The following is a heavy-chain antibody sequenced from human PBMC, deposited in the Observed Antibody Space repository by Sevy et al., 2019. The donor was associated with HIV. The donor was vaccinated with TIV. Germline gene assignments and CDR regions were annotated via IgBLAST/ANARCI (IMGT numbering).Heavy chain of an antibody. CDR2: INQDATAN. CDR1: GFKFNSYW. CDR3: VRAIATVDSF. Sequence: GGSLRLSCVASGFKFNSYWMLWVRHAPGKGLEWVANINQDATANFYADSVRGRFIISRDNVRNSLSLQMNILRVEDTALYYCVRAIATVDSFWGQGTLVTVSS. J-gene: IGHJ4*02. D-gene: IGHD6-13*01. V-gene: IGHV3-7*01.